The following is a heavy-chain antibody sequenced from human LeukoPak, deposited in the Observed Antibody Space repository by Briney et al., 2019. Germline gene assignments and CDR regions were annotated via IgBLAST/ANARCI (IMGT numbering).Heavy chain of an antibody. V-gene: IGHV3-23*01. CDR3: AKGVAVASPYYFDY. D-gene: IGHD6-19*01. CDR2: ISGSGSST. J-gene: IGHJ4*02. Sequence: GGSLRLSCAASGFTFSSYAMSWVRQAPGKGLEWVSPISGSGSSTYYADSVKGRFTISRDNSKNTLSLQMNGLRAEDTAVYYCAKGVAVASPYYFDYWGQGTLDTVSS. CDR1: GFTFSSYA.